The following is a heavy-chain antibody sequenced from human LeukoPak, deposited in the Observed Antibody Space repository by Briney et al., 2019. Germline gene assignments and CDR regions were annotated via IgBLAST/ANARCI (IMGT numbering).Heavy chain of an antibody. J-gene: IGHJ6*02. Sequence: PSETLSLTCAVSGGSISSSNWWSWVRQPPGKGLEWIGEIYHSGSTNYNPSLKRRVTISVDKSKNQFSLKLSSVTAADTAVYYCARLQRDSSSSYYYYGMDVWGQGTTVTVSS. V-gene: IGHV4-4*02. CDR2: IYHSGST. CDR3: ARLQRDSSSSYYYYGMDV. CDR1: GGSISSSNW. D-gene: IGHD6-13*01.